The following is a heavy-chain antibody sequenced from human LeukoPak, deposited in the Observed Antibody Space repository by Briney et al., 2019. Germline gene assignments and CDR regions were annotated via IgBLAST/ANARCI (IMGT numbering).Heavy chain of an antibody. CDR3: TAQISSGWTGGWAFDI. D-gene: IGHD6-19*01. CDR1: GFTFSSYG. Sequence: GRSLRLSCAASGFTFSSYGMHWVRQAPGKGLEWVAVISYDGSNKYYADSVKGRFTISRDNSKNTLYLQMNSLRAEDTAVYYCTAQISSGWTGGWAFDIWGQGTMVTVSS. CDR2: ISYDGSNK. J-gene: IGHJ3*02. V-gene: IGHV3-30*03.